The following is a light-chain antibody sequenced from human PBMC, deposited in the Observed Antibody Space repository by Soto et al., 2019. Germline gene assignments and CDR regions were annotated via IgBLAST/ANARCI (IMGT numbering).Light chain of an antibody. J-gene: IGKJ5*01. CDR3: QQRSNWPIT. CDR1: QSVSNF. Sequence: EIVLTQSPGTLSLSPGERATLSCRASQSVSNFLAWYQQKPGQAPRLLIYDTSNRATGIPARFSGSGSGTDFTLTINNLDPEDFAVYYCQQRSNWPITFGQGTRL. V-gene: IGKV3-11*01. CDR2: DTS.